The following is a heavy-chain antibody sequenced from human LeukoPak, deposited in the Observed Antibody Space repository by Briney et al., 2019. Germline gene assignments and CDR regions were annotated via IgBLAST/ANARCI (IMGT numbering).Heavy chain of an antibody. Sequence: GGSLRLSCEASGFIFTTYTIHWVRQAPGKGLEWVAIISYDGSNKYYADSVKGRFTISRDNSKNTLYLQMNSLRAEDTAVYYCARTPSTVTNYWGQGTLVTVSS. J-gene: IGHJ4*02. CDR3: ARTPSTVTNY. V-gene: IGHV3-30*04. D-gene: IGHD4-17*01. CDR2: ISYDGSNK. CDR1: GFIFTTYT.